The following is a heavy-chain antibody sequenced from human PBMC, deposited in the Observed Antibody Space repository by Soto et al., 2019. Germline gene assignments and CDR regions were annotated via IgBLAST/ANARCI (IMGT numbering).Heavy chain of an antibody. Sequence: QVQLVQSGAEVKKPGASVKVSCKASGYTFTSYGISWVRQAPGQGLEWMGWISAYNGNTNYAQKLQGRVTMTTDTXTXXDYMELRSLRSDDTAVYYCARDRRAYCGGDCYSAYWGQGTLVTVSS. D-gene: IGHD2-21*02. V-gene: IGHV1-18*01. CDR3: ARDRRAYCGGDCYSAY. CDR2: ISAYNGNT. CDR1: GYTFTSYG. J-gene: IGHJ4*02.